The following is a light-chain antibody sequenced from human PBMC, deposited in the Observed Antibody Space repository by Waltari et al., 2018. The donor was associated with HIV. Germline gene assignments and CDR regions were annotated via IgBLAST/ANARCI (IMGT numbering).Light chain of an antibody. CDR3: CSYAGSSILV. J-gene: IGLJ2*01. Sequence: QSALTQPASVSGSPGQSITIPCTGTNSDVGSSDYVSWYQNHPCKAPQHIIYDVSKRPAGVSSRFSGSKSGNTASLTLSGLQADDEANYYCCSYAGSSILVFGGGTKLTVL. CDR1: NSDVGSSDY. V-gene: IGLV2-23*02. CDR2: DVS.